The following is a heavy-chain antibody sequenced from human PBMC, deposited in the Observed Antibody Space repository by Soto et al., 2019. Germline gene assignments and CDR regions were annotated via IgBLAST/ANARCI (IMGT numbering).Heavy chain of an antibody. V-gene: IGHV1-3*01. CDR2: INAGNGNT. Sequence: ASVKVSCKASGYTFTSYAMHWVRQAPGQRLEWKGWINAGNGNTKYSQKFQGRVTITRDTSASTAYMELSSLRSEDTAVYYCARRGLRAYYGSGSYYEFGYYGMDVWGQGTTVTVSS. D-gene: IGHD3-10*01. J-gene: IGHJ6*02. CDR1: GYTFTSYA. CDR3: ARRGLRAYYGSGSYYEFGYYGMDV.